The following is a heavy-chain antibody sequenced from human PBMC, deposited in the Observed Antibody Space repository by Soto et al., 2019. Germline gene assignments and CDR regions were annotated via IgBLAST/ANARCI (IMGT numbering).Heavy chain of an antibody. CDR1: GYTFTSYY. D-gene: IGHD2-21*02. V-gene: IGHV1-46*01. Sequence: ASVKVSCKASGYTFTSYYMHWVRQAPGQGLEWMGIINPSGGSTSYAQKFQGRVTMTRDTSTSTVYMELSSLRSEDTAVYYCAREIVVVTDTSRVFDCWGQGTLVTVSS. CDR2: INPSGGST. J-gene: IGHJ4*02. CDR3: AREIVVVTDTSRVFDC.